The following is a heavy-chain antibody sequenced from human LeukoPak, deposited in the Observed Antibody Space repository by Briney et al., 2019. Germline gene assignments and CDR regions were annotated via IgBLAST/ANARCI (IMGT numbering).Heavy chain of an antibody. CDR3: ARGRSRYSSPSNWYFDL. J-gene: IGHJ2*01. CDR2: INHSGST. D-gene: IGHD6-6*01. CDR1: GGSFSGYY. V-gene: IGHV4-34*01. Sequence: SETLSLTCAVYGGSFSGYYWSWIRQPPGKGLEWIGEINHSGSTNYNPSLKSRVTISVDTSKNQFSLKLSSVTAADTAVYYCARGRSRYSSPSNWYFDLWGRGTLVTVSS.